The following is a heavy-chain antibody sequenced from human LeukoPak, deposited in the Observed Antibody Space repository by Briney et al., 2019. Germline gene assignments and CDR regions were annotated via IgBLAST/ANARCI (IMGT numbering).Heavy chain of an antibody. CDR1: GGSISSSSYY. J-gene: IGHJ4*02. CDR3: ARVVRATLYYFDY. V-gene: IGHV4-39*07. CDR2: IYYSGST. D-gene: IGHD5-12*01. Sequence: SETLSLTCTVSGGSISSSSYYWGWIRQPPGKGLEWIGSIYYSGSTYYNPSLKSRVTISVDTSKNQFSLKLSSVTAAVTAVYYCARVVRATLYYFDYWGQGTLVTVSS.